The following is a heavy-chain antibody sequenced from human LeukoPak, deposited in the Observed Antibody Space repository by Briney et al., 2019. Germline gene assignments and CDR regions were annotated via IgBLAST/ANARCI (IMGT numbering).Heavy chain of an antibody. J-gene: IGHJ4*02. CDR3: AHSSTVVVVAAYHFDY. D-gene: IGHD2-15*01. CDR1: GFSLKTRGLC. CDR2: IYWDDDK. Sequence: SGPTLVNPTQTLTLTCTFSGFSLKTRGLCVNWLRQPPGKPLEWLALIYWDDDKRYSPSLKSRLTITKDTSKNQVVLTMTNMDPVDTATYYCAHSSTVVVVAAYHFDYWGQGTLVTVSS. V-gene: IGHV2-5*08.